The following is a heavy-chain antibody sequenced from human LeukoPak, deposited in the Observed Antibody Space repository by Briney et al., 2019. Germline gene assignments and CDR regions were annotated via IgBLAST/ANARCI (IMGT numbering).Heavy chain of an antibody. CDR1: GFTFSSYS. D-gene: IGHD5-18*01. V-gene: IGHV3-21*01. Sequence: GGSLRLSCAAPGFTFSSYSMNWVRQAPGKGLEWVSSISSSSSYIYYADSVKGRFTISRDNAKDSLYLQMNSLRAEDTAVYYCARVVDTAMVTYYYYGMDVWGQGTTVTVSS. CDR3: ARVVDTAMVTYYYYGMDV. CDR2: ISSSSSYI. J-gene: IGHJ6*02.